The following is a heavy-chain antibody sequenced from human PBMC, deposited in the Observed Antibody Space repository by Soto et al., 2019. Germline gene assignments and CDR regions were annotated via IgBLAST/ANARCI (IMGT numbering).Heavy chain of an antibody. Sequence: GGSLRLSCAASGFTFSSYAMHWVRQAPGKGLEWVAVISYDGSNKYYADSVKGRFTISRDNSKNTLYLQMNSLRAEDTAVYYCARDKALRGALRYFDGYYYYYGMDVWGQGTTVTVSS. D-gene: IGHD3-9*01. CDR3: ARDKALRGALRYFDGYYYYYGMDV. CDR1: GFTFSSYA. CDR2: ISYDGSNK. J-gene: IGHJ6*02. V-gene: IGHV3-30-3*01.